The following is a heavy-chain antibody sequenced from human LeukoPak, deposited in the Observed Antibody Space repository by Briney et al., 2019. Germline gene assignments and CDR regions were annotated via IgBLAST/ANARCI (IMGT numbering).Heavy chain of an antibody. J-gene: IGHJ4*02. CDR3: ARDLGSSSWYDY. V-gene: IGHV1-2*02. D-gene: IGHD6-13*01. CDR1: GYTFTGDY. CDR2: INPNSGGT. Sequence: ASVKVSCKASGYTFTGDYMHWVRQAPGQGLEWMGWINPNSGGTNYAQKFQGRVTMTRDTSISTAYMELSRLRSDDTAVYYCARDLGSSSWYDYWGQGTLVTVSS.